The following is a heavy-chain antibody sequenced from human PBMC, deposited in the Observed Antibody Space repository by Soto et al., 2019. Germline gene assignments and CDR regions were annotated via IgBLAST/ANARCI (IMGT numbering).Heavy chain of an antibody. D-gene: IGHD4-17*01. CDR1: GFTFDDYA. V-gene: IGHV3-9*01. J-gene: IGHJ3*02. CDR3: AKDAYGDYVNDAFDI. Sequence: PGGSLRLSCAASGFTFDDYAMHWVRQAPGKGLEWVSGISWNSGSIGYADSVKGRFTISRDNAKNSLYLQMNSLRAEDTALYYCAKDAYGDYVNDAFDIWGQGTMVTVSS. CDR2: ISWNSGSI.